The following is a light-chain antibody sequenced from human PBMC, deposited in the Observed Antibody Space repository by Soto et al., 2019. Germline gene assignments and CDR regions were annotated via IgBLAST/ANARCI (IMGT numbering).Light chain of an antibody. V-gene: IGKV1-6*01. CDR3: LQLYNYPRT. CDR1: QSISNY. Sequence: IQLTQSPSSLSASVRAIVTSACGASQSISNYLTWYQQKPGIAPKFLIFDASNLQRGVPARFSGSGSGTDFTLTISSLQPEDFATYYCLQLYNYPRTFGQGTKVDIK. J-gene: IGKJ1*01. CDR2: DAS.